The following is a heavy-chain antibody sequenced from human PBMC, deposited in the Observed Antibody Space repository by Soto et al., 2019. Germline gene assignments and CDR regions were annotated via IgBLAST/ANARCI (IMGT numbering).Heavy chain of an antibody. CDR1: GYTFTGYY. Sequence: ASVKVSSKASGYTFTGYYMHWVRQAPGQGLEWMGWINPNSGGTNYAQKFQGRVTMTRDTSISTAYMELSRLRSDDTAVYYCARDRGSSWYWFDPWGQGTLVSVSS. D-gene: IGHD6-13*01. V-gene: IGHV1-2*02. CDR2: INPNSGGT. J-gene: IGHJ5*02. CDR3: ARDRGSSWYWFDP.